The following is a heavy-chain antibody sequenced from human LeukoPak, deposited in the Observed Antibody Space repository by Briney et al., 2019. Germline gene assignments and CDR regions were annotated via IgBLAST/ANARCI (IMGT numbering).Heavy chain of an antibody. CDR1: GFTVSSNY. J-gene: IGHJ6*02. D-gene: IGHD2-21*02. CDR2: IYSGGST. Sequence: GGSLRLSCAASGFTVSSNYMSWVRQAPGKGLEWVSVIYSGGSTYYADSVKGRFTISRDNSKNTLYLQMNSLRAEDTAVYYCARDHLPMVTYGMDVWGQGTTVTVSS. V-gene: IGHV3-66*01. CDR3: ARDHLPMVTYGMDV.